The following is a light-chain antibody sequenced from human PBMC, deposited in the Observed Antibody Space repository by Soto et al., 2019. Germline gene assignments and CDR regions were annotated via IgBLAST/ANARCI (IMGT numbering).Light chain of an antibody. J-gene: IGKJ5*01. V-gene: IGKV3D-15*01. Sequence: EVGRTQSTATLSVSAGERATIYCRASQSVSSNLSWYQQKPGQAPTLLIYGASTRATGIPARFSGSGCGTEFTLTISSLHSEDFAIYFCQQYTNWLPSTFRQGTLLEI. CDR3: QQYTNWLPST. CDR1: QSVSSN. CDR2: GAS.